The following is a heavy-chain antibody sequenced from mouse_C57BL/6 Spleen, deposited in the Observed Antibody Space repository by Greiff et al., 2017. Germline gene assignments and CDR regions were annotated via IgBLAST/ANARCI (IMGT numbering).Heavy chain of an antibody. CDR3: ARVITTVVEDFDD. J-gene: IGHJ2*01. V-gene: IGHV1-80*01. CDR1: GYAFSRYW. CDR2: IYPGDGDT. D-gene: IGHD1-1*01. Sequence: VKLMESGAELVKPGASVKISCKASGYAFSRYWMNWVKQRPGKGLAWIGPIYPGDGDTIYNGKFKGKATLTADKSSSTAYMQRSSLTSEESAVNFCARVITTVVEDFDDWGQGTTLTV.